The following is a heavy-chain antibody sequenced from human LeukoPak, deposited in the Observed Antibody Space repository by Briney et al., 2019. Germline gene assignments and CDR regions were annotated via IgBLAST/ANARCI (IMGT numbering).Heavy chain of an antibody. V-gene: IGHV3-9*01. D-gene: IGHD4-17*01. CDR1: GFTFDDYA. CDR2: ISWNSGSI. Sequence: PGGSLRLSCAASGFTFDDYAMHWVRQAPGKGLEWVSGISWNSGSIGYADSVKGRFTISRDNAKNSLDLQMNSLRAEDTALYYCAKGSYGSRTQNWFDPWGQGTLVTVSS. CDR3: AKGSYGSRTQNWFDP. J-gene: IGHJ5*02.